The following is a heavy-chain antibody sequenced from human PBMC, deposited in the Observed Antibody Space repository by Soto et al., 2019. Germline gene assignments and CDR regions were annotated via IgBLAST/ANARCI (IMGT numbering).Heavy chain of an antibody. Sequence: SQTFSLTYAISGDSVSSNGAAWNWIRQSPSRGLEWLGRTYYRSKWYNDYAVSVKSRITINPDTSKSQFSLQLNSVTPEDTAVYYCARDKHDYFNRGIEFDTWGQGILVTVSS. CDR2: TYYRSKWYN. J-gene: IGHJ5*02. CDR3: ARDKHDYFNRGIEFDT. CDR1: GDSVSSNGAA. D-gene: IGHD4-17*01. V-gene: IGHV6-1*01.